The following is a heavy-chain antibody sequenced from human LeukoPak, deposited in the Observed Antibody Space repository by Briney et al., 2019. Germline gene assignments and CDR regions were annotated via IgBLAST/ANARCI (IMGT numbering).Heavy chain of an antibody. J-gene: IGHJ4*02. CDR1: GFTVSSNY. D-gene: IGHD2-21*01. V-gene: IGHV3-53*01. CDR2: IYSGGST. CDR3: ARACGGDCYGGVDY. Sequence: GGSLRLSCAASGFTVSSNYMSWVRQAPGKGLEWVSVIYSGGSTYYADSVKGRFTISRDNSKNTLYLQMNSLRAEDTAVYYCARACGGDCYGGVDYWGQGTLVTVSS.